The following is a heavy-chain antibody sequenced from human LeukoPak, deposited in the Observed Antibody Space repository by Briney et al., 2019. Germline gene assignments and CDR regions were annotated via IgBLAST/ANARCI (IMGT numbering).Heavy chain of an antibody. CDR2: IKQDGSEN. J-gene: IGHJ5*02. CDR1: GFTFSSYW. D-gene: IGHD6-13*01. V-gene: IGHV3-7*01. CDR3: ARGPRRGIAAPFQTFDP. Sequence: GGSLRLSCAASGFTFSSYWMSWVRQAPGKGLEWVANIKQDGSENYYVDSVKGRFTISRDNAKNSLYLQMNSLRAEDTAVYYCARGPRRGIAAPFQTFDPWGQGTLVTVSS.